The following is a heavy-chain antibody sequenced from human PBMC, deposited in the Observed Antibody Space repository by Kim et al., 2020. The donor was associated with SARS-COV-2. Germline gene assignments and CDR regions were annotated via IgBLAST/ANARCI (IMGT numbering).Heavy chain of an antibody. Sequence: GGSLRLSCAASGFIFSSYSMNWVRQAPGKGLEWVSYISSSSSTIYYADSVKGRFTISRDNAKNSLYLQMNSLRDEDTAVYYCARVDSSGYSNWFDPWGQGTLAT. CDR2: ISSSSSTI. D-gene: IGHD3-22*01. V-gene: IGHV3-48*02. J-gene: IGHJ5*02. CDR3: ARVDSSGYSNWFDP. CDR1: GFIFSSYS.